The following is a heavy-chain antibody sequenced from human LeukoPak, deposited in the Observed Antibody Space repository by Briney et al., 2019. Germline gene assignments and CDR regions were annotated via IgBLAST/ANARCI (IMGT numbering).Heavy chain of an antibody. CDR1: GGFISTYY. J-gene: IGHJ4*02. V-gene: IGHV4-59*01. D-gene: IGHD6-19*01. Sequence: SETLSLTCTVSGGFISTYYWSWMRQPPGKGLEWIGYIYYSGNTNYDPSLKSRVTMSVDSSKNQFSLKLSSVTAAATAVYYCARVGNGCFDYWGQGTLVTVSS. CDR2: IYYSGNT. CDR3: ARVGNGCFDY.